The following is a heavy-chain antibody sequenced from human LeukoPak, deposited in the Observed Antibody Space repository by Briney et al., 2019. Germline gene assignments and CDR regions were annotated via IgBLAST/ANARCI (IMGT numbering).Heavy chain of an antibody. CDR3: ARPYMTQLVTEFDS. V-gene: IGHV1-2*02. CDR2: INPNGGGT. J-gene: IGHJ4*02. CDR1: GYSFSDYH. D-gene: IGHD5-18*01. Sequence: ASVKVSCKASGYSFSDYHTHWVRQAPGQGLGWMGWINPNGGGTNYAQKFQGRVTMTRDTSISTVYMELNRLTSDDTAVYYCARPYMTQLVTEFDSWGQGTLVTVSS.